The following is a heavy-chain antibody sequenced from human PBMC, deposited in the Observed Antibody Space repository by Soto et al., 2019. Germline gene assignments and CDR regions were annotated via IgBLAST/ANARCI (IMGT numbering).Heavy chain of an antibody. CDR2: IIPIFGTA. CDR3: ARTRGPSSGYYPYWFDP. J-gene: IGHJ5*02. D-gene: IGHD3-22*01. CDR1: GGTFSSYA. Sequence: QVQLVQSGAEVKKPGSSVKVSCKASGGTFSSYAITWVRQAPGQGLEWMGGIIPIFGTANYAQKFQGRVTITADEPTSTADMELSSLRSEDTAVYYCARTRGPSSGYYPYWFDPWGQGTLVTVSS. V-gene: IGHV1-69*12.